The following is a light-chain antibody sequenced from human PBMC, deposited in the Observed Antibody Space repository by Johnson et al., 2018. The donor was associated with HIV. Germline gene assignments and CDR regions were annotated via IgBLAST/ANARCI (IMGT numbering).Light chain of an antibody. CDR2: DNN. CDR3: GTWDSSLSAYV. CDR1: SSNIGNNL. V-gene: IGLV1-51*01. J-gene: IGLJ1*01. Sequence: QSVLTQPPSVSAPPGQKVTISCSGSSSNIGNNLASWYQQLPGTAPKLLIYDNNKRPSGIPDRFSGSKSGTSATLGITGLQTGDDADYYCGTWDSSLSAYVFGTGTKVTVL.